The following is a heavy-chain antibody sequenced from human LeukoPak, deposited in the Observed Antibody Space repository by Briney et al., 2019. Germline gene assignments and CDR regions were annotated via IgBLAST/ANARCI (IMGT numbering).Heavy chain of an antibody. CDR1: GFTFSSYA. J-gene: IGHJ4*02. CDR3: AKRVSGWYWVDY. D-gene: IGHD6-19*01. V-gene: IGHV3-23*01. CDR2: IGGTGLNT. Sequence: GGSLRLSCAASGFTFSSYAMSWVRQAPGKGLEWVSAIGGTGLNTYYADSVKGRFTISRDNSKNTLYLQMNSLRAEDTAVYYCAKRVSGWYWVDYWGQGTLVTVSS.